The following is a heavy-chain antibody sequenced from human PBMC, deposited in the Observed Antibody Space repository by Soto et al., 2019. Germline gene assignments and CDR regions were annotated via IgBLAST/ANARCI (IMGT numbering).Heavy chain of an antibody. V-gene: IGHV4-30-4*01. CDR1: GGSISSGDYY. CDR2: ILYSGTT. D-gene: IGHD2-8*01. J-gene: IGHJ4*01. CDR3: ARNGALDY. Sequence: QVQLQESGPGLVKPSQTLSLTCTVSGGSISSGDYYWSWIRQPPGKGLEWIGYILYSGTTNYNSSRESRLNISVDTSKNQFSLKLTYVTAADTAVYYCARNGALDYWGRGTLVTVSS.